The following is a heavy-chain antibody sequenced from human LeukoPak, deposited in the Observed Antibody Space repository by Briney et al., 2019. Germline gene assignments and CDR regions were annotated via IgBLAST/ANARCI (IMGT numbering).Heavy chain of an antibody. D-gene: IGHD3-16*01. CDR2: ISSGSDYI. CDR1: GFTFSSDN. V-gene: IGHV3-21*01. J-gene: IGHJ4*02. CDR3: AKRPGGTPGGYYFDY. Sequence: GGSLRLSCEASGFTFSSDNMNWVRQAPGKGLEWVSSISSGSDYIYYADSVKGRFTISRDNARNSLNLQMNSLRVEDTAVYYCAKRPGGTPGGYYFDYWGQGTLVTVSS.